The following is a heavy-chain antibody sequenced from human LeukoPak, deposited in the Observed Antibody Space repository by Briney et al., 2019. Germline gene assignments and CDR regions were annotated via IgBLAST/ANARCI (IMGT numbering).Heavy chain of an antibody. CDR2: IKQDGSEK. CDR3: AKMGNSNGWYNWFDP. D-gene: IGHD6-19*01. V-gene: IGHV3-7*01. CDR1: GFTFSSYW. Sequence: GGSLRLSCAASGFTFSSYWMSWVRQAPGKGLEWVANIKQDGSEKYYVDSVKGRFTISRDNAKNSLYLQMDSLRAEDTAVYYCAKMGNSNGWYNWFDPWGQGTLVTVSS. J-gene: IGHJ5*02.